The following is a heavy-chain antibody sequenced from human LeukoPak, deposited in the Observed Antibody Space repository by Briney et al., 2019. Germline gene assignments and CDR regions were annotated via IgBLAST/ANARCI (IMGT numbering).Heavy chain of an antibody. J-gene: IGHJ4*02. CDR2: IYSGGST. CDR3: ASGIAVYGMYYFDY. D-gene: IGHD6-19*01. Sequence: SGGSLRLSCVASGFTFSTYAMSWVRQAPGKGLEWVSVIYSGGSTYYADSVKGRFTISRDNSKNTLHLQMNSLRAEDTAVYYCASGIAVYGMYYFDYWGQGTLVTVSS. CDR1: GFTFSTYA. V-gene: IGHV3-66*02.